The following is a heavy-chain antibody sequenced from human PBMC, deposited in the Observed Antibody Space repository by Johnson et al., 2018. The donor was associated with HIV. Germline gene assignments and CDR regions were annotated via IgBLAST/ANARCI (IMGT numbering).Heavy chain of an antibody. CDR3: ARDRGRAYYNFWSGTRSACAFDI. J-gene: IGHJ3*02. CDR1: GFTFSSYW. D-gene: IGHD3-3*01. V-gene: IGHV3-74*01. Sequence: VQLVESGGGLVQPGGSLRLSCAASGFTFSSYWMHWVRQAPGKGLVWVSRINSDGSSTIYADSVKGRFTISRDTAKNTLYLQMNSLRAEDTAVYYCARDRGRAYYNFWSGTRSACAFDIWGQGTMVTVSS. CDR2: INSDGSST.